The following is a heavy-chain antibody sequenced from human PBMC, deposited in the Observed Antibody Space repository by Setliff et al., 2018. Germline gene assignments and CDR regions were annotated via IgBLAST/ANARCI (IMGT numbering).Heavy chain of an antibody. J-gene: IGHJ4*02. V-gene: IGHV3-7*01. CDR1: GFSFRNCW. Sequence: GGSLRLSCVGTGFSFRNCWASWVRQAPGKGPEWLASINPGGSETYYVDSARGRFTISRDNARNSLSLQMNSLRSDDAAVYYCLGAGTCSYWGQGTRVTVS. CDR3: LGAGTCSY. CDR2: INPGGSET. D-gene: IGHD3-10*02.